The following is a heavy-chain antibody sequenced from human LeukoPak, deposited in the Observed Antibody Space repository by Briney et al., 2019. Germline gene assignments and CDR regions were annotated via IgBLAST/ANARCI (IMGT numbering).Heavy chain of an antibody. CDR1: GFTFSNYT. D-gene: IGHD6-13*01. V-gene: IGHV3-64*01. CDR3: ARAHSSSWYDPSDY. J-gene: IGHJ4*02. CDR2: ITTNGGST. Sequence: GGSLRLSCAASGFTFSNYTMYWVRQAPGKGLEYVSTITTNGGSTYYANSVKGRFTISRDISKNTLFLQMDSLRAEDMAVYYCARAHSSSWYDPSDYWGQGTLVTVSS.